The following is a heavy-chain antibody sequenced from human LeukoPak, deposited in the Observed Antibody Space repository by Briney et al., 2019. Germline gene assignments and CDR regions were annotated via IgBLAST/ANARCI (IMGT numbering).Heavy chain of an antibody. J-gene: IGHJ4*02. Sequence: GASVKLSCKASGYMFTTSGIGWVRQAPGQGLEWMGWISVDNSATHYAQKFQGRVTVTTDTSTSTAYMELRSLTSDDTAVYYCARGGQLFDYWGQGTLVIVSS. CDR1: GYMFTTSG. CDR2: ISVDNSAT. CDR3: ARGGQLFDY. D-gene: IGHD6-13*01. V-gene: IGHV1-18*01.